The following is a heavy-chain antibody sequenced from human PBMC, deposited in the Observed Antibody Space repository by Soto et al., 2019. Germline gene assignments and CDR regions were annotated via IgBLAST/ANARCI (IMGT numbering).Heavy chain of an antibody. CDR1: GDSINKYQ. D-gene: IGHD3-22*01. Sequence: QVQLQESGPGLVKPSETLSLTCTVSGDSINKYQWSWVWQPPGKRLEWIGCFYFSTNYNPALNSRVTISVDRSKNHFSLKLTPVTAADTAVYFCARSNTRYSSPDYWGQGTLVTVSS. V-gene: IGHV4-59*08. CDR3: ARSNTRYSSPDY. CDR2: FYFST. J-gene: IGHJ4*02.